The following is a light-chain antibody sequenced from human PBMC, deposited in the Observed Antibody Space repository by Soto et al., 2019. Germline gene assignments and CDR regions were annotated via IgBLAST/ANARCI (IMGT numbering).Light chain of an antibody. CDR2: LAS. J-gene: IGKJ5*01. CDR3: MHPPQTRST. V-gene: IGKV2-28*01. CDR1: QSLLHSNGYNY. Sequence: DDGRTESPLSLAVTGGQPASICCRSNQSLLHSNGYNYVDWYQQKPGQSPHLLIYLASNRASGVPDRFSGSRSGTDCTLKLTRVEAEDVRLYYCMHPPQTRSTFRQGTRLEIK.